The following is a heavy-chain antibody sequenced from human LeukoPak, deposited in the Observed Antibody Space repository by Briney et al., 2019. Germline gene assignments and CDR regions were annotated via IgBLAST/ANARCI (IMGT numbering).Heavy chain of an antibody. Sequence: SQTLSLTCTVSGGSISSGGYYWSWIRQHPGKGLEWIGYIYYSVSTYYNPSLKSRVTISVDTSKNQFSLKLSSVTAADTAVYYCARSMCGGDCLYYYGMDVWGQGTTVTVSS. D-gene: IGHD2-21*02. CDR1: GGSISSGGYY. CDR3: ARSMCGGDCLYYYGMDV. J-gene: IGHJ6*02. CDR2: IYYSVST. V-gene: IGHV4-31*03.